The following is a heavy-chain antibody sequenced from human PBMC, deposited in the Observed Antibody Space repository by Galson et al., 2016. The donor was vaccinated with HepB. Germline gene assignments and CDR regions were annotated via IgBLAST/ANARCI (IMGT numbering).Heavy chain of an antibody. CDR1: GFTFDNYG. CDR2: ISGCGTST. CDR3: ATDQVGYGFWSGYNVY. V-gene: IGHV3-23*01. J-gene: IGHJ4*02. Sequence: SLRLSCAASGFTFDNYGMTWVRQASGKGLEWVSIISGCGTSTYYADSVKGRFTISRDNAKNSLSLQMNSLRAEDTAVYYCATDQVGYGFWSGYNVYWGQGSLVTVSS. D-gene: IGHD3-3*01.